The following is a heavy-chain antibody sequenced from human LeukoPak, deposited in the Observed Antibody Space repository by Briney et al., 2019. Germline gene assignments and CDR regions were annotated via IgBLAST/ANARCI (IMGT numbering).Heavy chain of an antibody. Sequence: GASVKVSCKASGYTFTSYGISWVRQAPGQGLEWMGWISAYNGNTNYAQKLQGRVTMTTDTSTSTAYMELRSLRSDDTAVYYCARDQVVTGYYYGMDVWGQGTTVTVSS. CDR2: ISAYNGNT. D-gene: IGHD2-21*02. CDR1: GYTFTSYG. V-gene: IGHV1-18*01. CDR3: ARDQVVTGYYYGMDV. J-gene: IGHJ6*02.